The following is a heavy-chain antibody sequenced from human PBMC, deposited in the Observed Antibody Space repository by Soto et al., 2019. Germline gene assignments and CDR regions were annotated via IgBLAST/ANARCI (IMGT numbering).Heavy chain of an antibody. D-gene: IGHD2-2*01. J-gene: IGHJ5*02. CDR2: IYYSGST. V-gene: IGHV4-31*03. CDR1: GGSISSGGYY. CDR3: ARDWRVNCISTICSYNWFDP. Sequence: QVQLQESGPGLVKPSQTLSLTCTVSGGSISSGGYYWSWIRQHPGKGLEWIGYIYYSGSTYYNPSLQSRVTISVYTSKNQFSLKLSSVTAADTAVYYCARDWRVNCISTICSYNWFDPWGQGTLVTVSS.